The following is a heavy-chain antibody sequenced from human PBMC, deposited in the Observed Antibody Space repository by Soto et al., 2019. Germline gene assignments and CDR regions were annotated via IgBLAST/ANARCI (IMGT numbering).Heavy chain of an antibody. CDR3: ARSQGSSTSLEIYYYYYYGMDV. CDR2: IIPISGTA. CDR1: GGTFSSYA. Sequence: QVQLVQSGAEVKKPGSSVMVSCKASGGTFSSYAISWVRQAPGQGLEWMGGIIPISGTANYAQKFQGRVTITADESTSTVYMELSSLRSEDTAVYFCARSQGSSTSLEIYYYYYYGMDVWGQGTTVTVSS. D-gene: IGHD2-2*01. V-gene: IGHV1-69*01. J-gene: IGHJ6*02.